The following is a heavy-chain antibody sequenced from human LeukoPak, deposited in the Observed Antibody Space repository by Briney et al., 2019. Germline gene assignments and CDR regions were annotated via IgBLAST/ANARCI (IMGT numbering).Heavy chain of an antibody. CDR3: ARMSGYYDY. CDR1: GGTFSSYA. V-gene: IGHV1-69*04. Sequence: GSSVKVSCKASGGTFSSYAISWVRQAPGQGLEWMGRIIPILGIANYAQKFQGRVTMTRDTSTSTVYMELSSLRSEDTAVYYCARMSGYYDYWGQGTLVTVSS. J-gene: IGHJ4*02. CDR2: IIPILGIA. D-gene: IGHD3-3*01.